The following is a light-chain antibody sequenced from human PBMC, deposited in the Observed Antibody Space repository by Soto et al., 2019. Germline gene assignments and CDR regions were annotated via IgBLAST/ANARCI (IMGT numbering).Light chain of an antibody. CDR3: QVWDSGSAHVV. Sequence: SYELTQPPSVSVAPGKTARITCGGNNIGSKSVHWYQQKPGQAPVLVIYYDTDRPSGIPERFSGSNSGNTATLTISRVEAGDAADYYCQVWDSGSAHVVFGGGTKLTVL. V-gene: IGLV3-21*04. CDR1: NIGSKS. CDR2: YDT. J-gene: IGLJ2*01.